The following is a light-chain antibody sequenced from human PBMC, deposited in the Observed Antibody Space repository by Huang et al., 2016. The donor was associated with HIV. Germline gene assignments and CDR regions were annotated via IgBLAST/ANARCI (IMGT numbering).Light chain of an antibody. V-gene: IGKV2-28*01. CDR2: LGS. CDR1: QSLLHSNGYNY. J-gene: IGKJ5*01. CDR3: MQSLQTIA. Sequence: DIVMTQSPLSLSVTPGEPASISCRSSQSLLHSNGYNYLDWYLQRPGQSPQLLIYLGSTRASGVPDRFSGGGSGTDFTLKISRVEAEDIGVYYCMQSLQTIAFGQGTRLEIK.